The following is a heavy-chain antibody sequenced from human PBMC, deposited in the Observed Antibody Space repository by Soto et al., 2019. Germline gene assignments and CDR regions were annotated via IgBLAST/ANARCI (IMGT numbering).Heavy chain of an antibody. CDR1: GYTFTSYG. V-gene: IGHV1-18*01. CDR3: ARDYDILTGYYGMDV. D-gene: IGHD3-9*01. Sequence: QVQLVQSGAEVKKPGASVKVSCKASGYTFTSYGISWVRQAPGQGLEWMGWISAYNGNTNYAQKLQGRVTMTTDTSTSTANMERRSLRSDDTAVYYGARDYDILTGYYGMDVWGQGTTVTVSS. CDR2: ISAYNGNT. J-gene: IGHJ6*02.